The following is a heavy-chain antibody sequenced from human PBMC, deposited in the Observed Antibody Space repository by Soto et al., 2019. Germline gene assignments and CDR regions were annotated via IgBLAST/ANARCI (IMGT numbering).Heavy chain of an antibody. D-gene: IGHD2-2*01. J-gene: IGHJ6*02. CDR2: IWYDGSNK. Sequence: GGSLRLSCAASGFTFSSYGMHWVRQAPGKGLEWVAVIWYDGSNKYYADSVKGRFTISRDNSKNTLYLQMNSLRAEDTAVYYCARVRAYCSSTSCYGGQYYYYGMDVWGQGTTVTVSS. CDR3: ARVRAYCSSTSCYGGQYYYYGMDV. CDR1: GFTFSSYG. V-gene: IGHV3-33*01.